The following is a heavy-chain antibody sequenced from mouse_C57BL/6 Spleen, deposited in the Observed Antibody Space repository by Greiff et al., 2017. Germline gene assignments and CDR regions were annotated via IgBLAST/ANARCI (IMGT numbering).Heavy chain of an antibody. CDR2: IYPGDGDT. J-gene: IGHJ1*03. D-gene: IGHD1-2*01. Sequence: VQLQQSGPELVKPGASVKISCKASGYAFSSSWMNWVKQRPGQGLEWIGRIYPGDGDTNYNGKFKGKATLTADKSSSTACMQLSKLTSEDSAVYFCSRGAYYGLYWYFDVWGTGTTVTVSS. CDR3: SRGAYYGLYWYFDV. CDR1: GYAFSSSW. V-gene: IGHV1-82*01.